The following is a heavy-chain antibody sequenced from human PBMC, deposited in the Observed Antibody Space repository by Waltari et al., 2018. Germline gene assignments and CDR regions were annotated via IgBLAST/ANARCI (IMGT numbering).Heavy chain of an antibody. CDR2: NYYSGST. CDR1: DGSNSSVAYS. J-gene: IGHJ4*02. V-gene: IGHV4-30-4*08. CDR3: ARVRLPKYSTSYIDY. Sequence: QVQLQESGPGLLKPSQTLSLTCTVPDGSNSSVAYSWGWIRQPHGKGLGWIGYNYYSGSTYYNPSLKRRVTISVDTSKNQFSLKLSSVTAADTAVYFCARVRLPKYSTSYIDYWGQGTLVTVSS. D-gene: IGHD6-6*01.